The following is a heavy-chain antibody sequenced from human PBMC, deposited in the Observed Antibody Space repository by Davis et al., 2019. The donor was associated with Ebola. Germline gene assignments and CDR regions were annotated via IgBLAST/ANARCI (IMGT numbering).Heavy chain of an antibody. D-gene: IGHD4-11*01. CDR1: GFKFSDYG. CDR2: SRDKSNGYTT. V-gene: IGHV3-72*01. Sequence: GESLKISCAASGFKFSDYGMHWVRQAPGKGLEWVGRSRDKSNGYTTDYAAPVKGRFTISRDESNNSLFLQMNSLRTDDTAVYYCAKTIPYRNSYYFDYWGRGTLVTVSS. CDR3: AKTIPYRNSYYFDY. J-gene: IGHJ4*02.